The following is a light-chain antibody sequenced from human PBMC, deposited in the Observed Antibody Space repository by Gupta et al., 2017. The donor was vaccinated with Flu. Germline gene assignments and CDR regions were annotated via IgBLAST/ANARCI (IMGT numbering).Light chain of an antibody. Sequence: EIVLTQSPAALSLPAGERATLSCRASQSVRDYLAWYHQRPGQSPRLLIYDASNRATDVPARFNVSGSETDFTLTISGLGPEDSGIYYCQQRNNWPLTFGGGTKVEIK. CDR1: QSVRDY. CDR3: QQRNNWPLT. CDR2: DAS. J-gene: IGKJ4*01. V-gene: IGKV3-11*01.